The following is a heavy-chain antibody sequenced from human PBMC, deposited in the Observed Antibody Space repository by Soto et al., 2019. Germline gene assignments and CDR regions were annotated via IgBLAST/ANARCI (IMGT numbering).Heavy chain of an antibody. J-gene: IGHJ6*02. CDR3: ARAHITMVRGVIIYYYGMDV. CDR2: IYYSGST. Sequence: SETLSLTCTVSGGSISSGGYYWSWIRQHPGKGLEWIGYIYYSGSTYYNPSLKSRVTISVDTSKNQFSLKLSSVTAADTAVYYCARAHITMVRGVIIYYYGMDVWGQGTTVTVSS. V-gene: IGHV4-31*03. CDR1: GGSISSGGYY. D-gene: IGHD3-10*01.